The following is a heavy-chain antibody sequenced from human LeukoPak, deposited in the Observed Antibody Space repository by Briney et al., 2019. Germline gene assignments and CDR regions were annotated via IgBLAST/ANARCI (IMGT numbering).Heavy chain of an antibody. CDR3: ARDRPRYCSGGTCYSTDTFDY. J-gene: IGHJ4*02. D-gene: IGHD2-15*01. Sequence: GRSLRLSCTASGFTFSSYAIHWVRQAPVKGLEWVAIISYDGFNKYADSVKGRFTISRDNSKSTLFLQMNSLRAEDTAVYFCARDRPRYCSGGTCYSTDTFDYWGQGTLVTVSS. CDR2: ISYDGFNK. V-gene: IGHV3-30-3*01. CDR1: GFTFSSYA.